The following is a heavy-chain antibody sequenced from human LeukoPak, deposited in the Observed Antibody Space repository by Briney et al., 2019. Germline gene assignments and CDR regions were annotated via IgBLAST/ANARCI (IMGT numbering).Heavy chain of an antibody. D-gene: IGHD6-13*01. CDR3: ARDSAGNDY. J-gene: IGHJ4*02. CDR2: IKQDGSEK. V-gene: IGHV3-7*01. Sequence: GGSPRLSCAASGFTFSTYWMSWVRQAPGKGLEWVANIKQDGSEKYYVDSVKGRFTISRDNAKNSLYLQMNSLRAEDTAMYYCARDSAGNDYWGQGTLVTVSS. CDR1: GFTFSTYW.